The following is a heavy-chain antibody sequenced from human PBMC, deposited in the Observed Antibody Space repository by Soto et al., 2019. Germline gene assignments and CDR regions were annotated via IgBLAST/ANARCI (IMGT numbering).Heavy chain of an antibody. J-gene: IGHJ4*02. D-gene: IGHD6-13*01. CDR1: GGSISSSSYY. V-gene: IGHV4-39*01. CDR3: ASAPYSSSWYHFDY. CDR2: IYYSGST. Sequence: SETLSLTCNVSGGSISSSSYYWGWIRQPPGKGLEWIGSIYYSGSTYYNPSLKSRVTISVDTSKNQFSLKLSSVTAADTAVYYCASAPYSSSWYHFDYWGQGTLVTVSA.